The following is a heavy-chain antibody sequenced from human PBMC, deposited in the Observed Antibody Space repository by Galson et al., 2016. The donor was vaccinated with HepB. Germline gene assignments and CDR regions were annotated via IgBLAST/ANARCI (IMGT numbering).Heavy chain of an antibody. Sequence: SETLSLTCTVSGDSISTNKYYWGWVRQPPGKGLEWIANIFYNGNTHYSLSLKTRITMYVETSKTQFSLRLTSVTAADTAVYFCARLSIMGENAHAFDIWGQGTVVTVSA. CDR1: GDSISTNKYY. CDR2: IFYNGNT. V-gene: IGHV4-39*01. J-gene: IGHJ3*02. CDR3: ARLSIMGENAHAFDI. D-gene: IGHD1-26*01.